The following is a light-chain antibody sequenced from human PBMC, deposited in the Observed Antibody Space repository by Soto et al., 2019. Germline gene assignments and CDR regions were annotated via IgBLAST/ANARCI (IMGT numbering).Light chain of an antibody. Sequence: EIVLTQSPGTLSLSPGDRATISCRASQSIRSSLAWYQQKHGQAPTLLILETATRTTGSPARFSGSGSGTDFTLTIISRKTEDAAVYYCQQRGEWPPGATFGQGTQLDIK. V-gene: IGKV3-11*01. CDR2: ETA. J-gene: IGKJ5*01. CDR1: QSIRSS. CDR3: QQRGEWPPGAT.